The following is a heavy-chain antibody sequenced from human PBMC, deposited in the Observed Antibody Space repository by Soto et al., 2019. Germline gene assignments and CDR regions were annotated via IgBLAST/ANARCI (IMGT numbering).Heavy chain of an antibody. Sequence: SETLSLTCTVSGGSVSSRSYFWGWIRQPPGKGLEWIGTIYYNGSTYYNPSLKSRVTLSVDTSKNQFSLKLTSVTASDTALYYCARQRVIPGTPTNWFDPWGQGTLVTV. CDR1: GGSVSSRSYF. CDR3: ARQRVIPGTPTNWFDP. V-gene: IGHV4-39*01. D-gene: IGHD2-15*01. J-gene: IGHJ5*02. CDR2: IYYNGST.